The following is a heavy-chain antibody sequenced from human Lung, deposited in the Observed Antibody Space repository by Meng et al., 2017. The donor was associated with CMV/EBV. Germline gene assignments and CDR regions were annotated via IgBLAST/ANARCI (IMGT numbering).Heavy chain of an antibody. CDR2: FDPEDGET. Sequence: ASXXVSCKVSGYSLTELSIQWVRQAPGKGLEWMGGFDPEDGETIYAQKFQGRVTMTEDTSTNTAYMELSNLRSDDTAVYYYVTDDLCSGGDCSVGYWGQGTLVTVSS. J-gene: IGHJ4*02. CDR3: VTDDLCSGGDCSVGY. V-gene: IGHV1-24*01. CDR1: GYSLTELS. D-gene: IGHD2-21*02.